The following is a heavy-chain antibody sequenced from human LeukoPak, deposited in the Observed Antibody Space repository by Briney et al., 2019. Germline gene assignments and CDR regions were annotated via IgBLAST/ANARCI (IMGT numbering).Heavy chain of an antibody. D-gene: IGHD3-3*01. CDR3: AGITYYDFWSGYYQDY. V-gene: IGHV4-61*01. Sequence: SETLFLTCTVSGGSVSSGSYYWSWIRQPPGKGLEWIGYIYYSGSTNYNPSLKSRVTISVDTSKNQFSLKLSSVTAADTAVYYCAGITYYDFWSGYYQDYWGQGTLVTVSS. CDR2: IYYSGST. CDR1: GGSVSSGSYY. J-gene: IGHJ4*02.